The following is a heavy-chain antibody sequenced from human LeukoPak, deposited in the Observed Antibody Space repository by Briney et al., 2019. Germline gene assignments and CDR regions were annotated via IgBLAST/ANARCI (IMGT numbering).Heavy chain of an antibody. CDR1: GYTFTSYG. Sequence: SVKVSCKASGYTFTSYGISWVRQAPGQGLEWMGWISAYNGNKNYPQKLQGRVTMTTDTSTSTAYMGLRSLRSAATAVYYCARDDCSGGSCSGYWGQGTLVSVSS. J-gene: IGHJ4*02. CDR2: ISAYNGNK. D-gene: IGHD2-15*01. V-gene: IGHV1-18*01. CDR3: ARDDCSGGSCSGY.